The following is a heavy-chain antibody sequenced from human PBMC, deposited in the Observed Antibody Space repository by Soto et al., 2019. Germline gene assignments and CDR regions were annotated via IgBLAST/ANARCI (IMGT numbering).Heavy chain of an antibody. CDR3: ARVGGRYCSGGSCYLGPFDY. D-gene: IGHD2-15*01. CDR1: GFTFSSYW. J-gene: IGHJ4*02. Sequence: GSLRLSCAASGFTFSSYWMSWVRQAPGKGLAWVANIKQDGSEKYYVDSVKGRFTISRDNAKNSLYLQMNSLRAEDTAVYYCARVGGRYCSGGSCYLGPFDYWGQGTLVTSPQ. V-gene: IGHV3-7*01. CDR2: IKQDGSEK.